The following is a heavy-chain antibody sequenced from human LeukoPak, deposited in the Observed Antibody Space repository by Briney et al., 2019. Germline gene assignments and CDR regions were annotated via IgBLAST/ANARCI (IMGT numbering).Heavy chain of an antibody. CDR3: ARGGYRFEY. CDR2: INQNGGEK. D-gene: IGHD5-18*01. V-gene: IGHV3-7*01. J-gene: IGHJ4*02. Sequence: PGGSLRLSCAASGFTFSSYWMSWVRQAPGKGLEWVANINQNGGEKYYVDSVKGRFTISRDNAKNSLYLQMNSLRAEDTAVCYCARGGYRFEYWGQGTLVTVSS. CDR1: GFTFSSYW.